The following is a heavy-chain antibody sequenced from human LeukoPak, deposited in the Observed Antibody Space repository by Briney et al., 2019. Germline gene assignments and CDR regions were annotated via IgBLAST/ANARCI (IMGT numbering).Heavy chain of an antibody. V-gene: IGHV4-61*01. J-gene: IGHJ6*02. CDR1: GGSVSSGSYY. D-gene: IGHD1-26*01. Sequence: SETLSLTCTVSGGSVSSGSYYWSWIRQPPGKGLEWIGYIYYSGSTNYNPSLKSRVTISVDTSKNQFSLKLSSVTAADTAVYYCARGRSNYYGMDVWGQGTTVTVSS. CDR2: IYYSGST. CDR3: ARGRSNYYGMDV.